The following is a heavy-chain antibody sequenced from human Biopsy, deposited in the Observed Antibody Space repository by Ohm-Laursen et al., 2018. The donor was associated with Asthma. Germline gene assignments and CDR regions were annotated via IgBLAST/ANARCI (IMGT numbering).Heavy chain of an antibody. CDR3: ARAIGTGDRYFDV. D-gene: IGHD1-1*01. CDR2: IYYSGST. J-gene: IGHJ2*01. CDR1: GDSISSNSW. V-gene: IGHV4-4*03. Sequence: PGTLSLTCAVSGDSISSNSWWTWVRQSPGRGLEWIGEIYYSGSTNYHPSLKGRVTISVAKSKNQFSLRLTSVTAADTAVYYCARAIGTGDRYFDVWGRGTLVTVSS.